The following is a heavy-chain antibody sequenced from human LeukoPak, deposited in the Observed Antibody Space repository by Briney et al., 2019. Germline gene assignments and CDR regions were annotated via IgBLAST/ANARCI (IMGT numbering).Heavy chain of an antibody. J-gene: IGHJ4*02. CDR2: IIPILGIA. V-gene: IGHV1-69*04. CDR3: ARDRSGRGFYGSGSYYSLEY. D-gene: IGHD3-10*01. Sequence: SVKVSCKASGGTFSSYAISWVRQAPGQGLEWMGRIIPILGIANYAQKFQGRVTITADKSTSAAYMELRSLRSDDTAVYYCARDRSGRGFYGSGSYYSLEYWGQGTLVTVSS. CDR1: GGTFSSYA.